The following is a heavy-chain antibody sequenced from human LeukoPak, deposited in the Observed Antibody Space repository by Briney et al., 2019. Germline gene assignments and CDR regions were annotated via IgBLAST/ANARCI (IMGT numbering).Heavy chain of an antibody. CDR3: AKDGAIAAAGTNYFDY. Sequence: GGSLRLSCAASGFTFTSYAMGWVRQAPGKGLEWVSGISSSEGSTNYTNSVKGRFTISRDNSKNTLYLQMNSLRAQDTAVYYCAKDGAIAAAGTNYFDYWGQGTLVTVSS. J-gene: IGHJ4*02. CDR2: ISSSEGST. CDR1: GFTFTSYA. V-gene: IGHV3-23*01. D-gene: IGHD6-13*01.